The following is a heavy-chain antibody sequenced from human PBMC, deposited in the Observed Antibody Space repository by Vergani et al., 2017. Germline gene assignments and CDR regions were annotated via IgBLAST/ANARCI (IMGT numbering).Heavy chain of an antibody. V-gene: IGHV5-51*03. D-gene: IGHD1-26*01. Sequence: EVMLVQSGAAVKKPGESLKISCKYSESSFTSNQIAWVRQMSGKGLQWMGNITPFDSKIAYSPSFQGQVIMSIDKSITTAYLQWRSLEASDTAIYYCARRLVTRGTYSFDYWGQGTLVTVSS. J-gene: IGHJ4*02. CDR1: ESSFTSNQ. CDR3: ARRLVTRGTYSFDY. CDR2: ITPFDSKI.